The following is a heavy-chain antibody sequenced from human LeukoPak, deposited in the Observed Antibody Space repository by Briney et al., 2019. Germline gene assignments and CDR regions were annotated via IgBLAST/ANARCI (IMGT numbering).Heavy chain of an antibody. V-gene: IGHV1-8*01. CDR2: MNPSSGNT. CDR3: ARGIAAAGTTIWFDP. D-gene: IGHD6-13*01. CDR1: GYTFTSYD. Sequence: VASVKVSCKASGYTFTSYDINWVRQATGQGLEWMGWMNPSSGNTGYAQKFQGRVTMTRNTSISTAYMELSSLRSEDTAVYYCARGIAAAGTTIWFDPWGQGTLVTVSS. J-gene: IGHJ5*02.